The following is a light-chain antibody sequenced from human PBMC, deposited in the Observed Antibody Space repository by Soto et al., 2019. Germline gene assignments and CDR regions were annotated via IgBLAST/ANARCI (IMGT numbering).Light chain of an antibody. CDR1: SSDVGAYNY. J-gene: IGLJ1*01. CDR2: YVS. CDR3: ISYTDRQSYL. V-gene: IGLV2-14*01. Sequence: QSALTQPRSVSGSPGQSVTISCTGTSSDVGAYNYVSWYQQHPGKAPKLMIYYVSNRPSGVSNRFSGHKSGNTASLTISGLQTEDEADYYCISYTDRQSYLFGTGTKVTVL.